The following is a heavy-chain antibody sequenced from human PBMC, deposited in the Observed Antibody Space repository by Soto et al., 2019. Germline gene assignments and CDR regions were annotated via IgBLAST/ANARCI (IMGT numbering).Heavy chain of an antibody. CDR1: GFTFDDYT. J-gene: IGHJ4*02. CDR3: AKEGSSGYYTYFDY. CDR2: ISWDGGST. Sequence: GGSLRLSCAASGFTFDDYTMHWVRQAPGKGLEWVSLISWDGGSTYYADSVKGRFTISRDNSKNSLYLQMNSLRTEDTALYYCAKEGSSGYYTYFDYWGQGTLVTVSS. D-gene: IGHD3-22*01. V-gene: IGHV3-43*01.